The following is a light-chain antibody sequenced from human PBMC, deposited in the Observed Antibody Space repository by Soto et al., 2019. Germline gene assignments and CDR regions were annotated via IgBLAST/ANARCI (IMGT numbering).Light chain of an antibody. Sequence: QSVLTQPPSVSGAPGQGVTISCTGSSSNIGAGYDVQWYQQLPGTAPKLLIYGNTNRPSGVPDRFSGSKSGTSASLAITGLQAEDEADYYCQSYDSSLRAHYVFGTGTKLTVL. CDR3: QSYDSSLRAHYV. V-gene: IGLV1-40*01. CDR2: GNT. CDR1: SSNIGAGYD. J-gene: IGLJ1*01.